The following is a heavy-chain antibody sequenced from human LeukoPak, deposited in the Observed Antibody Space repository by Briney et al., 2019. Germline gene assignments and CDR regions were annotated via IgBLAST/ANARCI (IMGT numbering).Heavy chain of an antibody. J-gene: IGHJ4*02. CDR3: ARQGTIVAGTLGTTFDY. V-gene: IGHV5-51*01. D-gene: IGHD5-12*01. Sequence: GESLKISCKASGYSFTNYWIGWGRQMPGKGLEWMGIIYPGDSDTKYSPSFQGQVTISADKSINTASLQWSSLRASDTAMYYCARQGTIVAGTLGTTFDYWGQGTLLTVSS. CDR2: IYPGDSDT. CDR1: GYSFTNYW.